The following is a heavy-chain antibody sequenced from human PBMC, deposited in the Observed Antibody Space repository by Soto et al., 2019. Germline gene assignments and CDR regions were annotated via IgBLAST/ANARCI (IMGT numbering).Heavy chain of an antibody. CDR3: ARDPRTNWDPPFYT. CDR2: IWYDGSKK. V-gene: IGHV3-33*01. D-gene: IGHD1-1*01. J-gene: IGHJ5*02. CDR1: GFTFSNYG. Sequence: PGGSLRLSCAASGFTFSNYGFHWLRQAPGKGLEWVGVIWYDGSKKYYVDSVRGRFTISRDNSKDTLYLQMDSLRVEDTAVYYWARDPRTNWDPPFYTWGQGTLVTVSS.